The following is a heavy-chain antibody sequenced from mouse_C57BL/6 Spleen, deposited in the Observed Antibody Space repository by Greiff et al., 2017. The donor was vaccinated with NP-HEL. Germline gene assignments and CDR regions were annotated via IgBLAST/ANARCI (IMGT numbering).Heavy chain of an antibody. J-gene: IGHJ2*01. Sequence: EVKVVESGGGLVKPGGSLKLSCAASGFTFSSYAMSWVRQTPEKRLEWVATISDGGSYTYYPDNVKGRFTISRDNAKNNLYLQMSHLKSEDTAMYYCARDPFYDGYYGFDYWGQGTTLTVAS. CDR1: GFTFSSYA. V-gene: IGHV5-4*01. D-gene: IGHD2-3*01. CDR2: ISDGGSYT. CDR3: ARDPFYDGYYGFDY.